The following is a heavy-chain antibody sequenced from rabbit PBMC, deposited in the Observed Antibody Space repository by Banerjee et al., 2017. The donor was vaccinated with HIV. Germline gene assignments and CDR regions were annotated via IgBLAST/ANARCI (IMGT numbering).Heavy chain of an antibody. V-gene: IGHV1S47*01. D-gene: IGHD4-2*01. CDR2: IDPDFRNI. CDR3: ARNLGIDFNL. CDR1: GIDFSSYG. Sequence: QEQLKETGGGLVQPGGSLTLSCKASGIDFSSYGVSWVRQAPGKGLEWIGYIDPDFRNINYASWVNGRFTISSDNAQNTVDLQMNSLTAADTATYFCARNLGIDFNLWGQGTLVT. J-gene: IGHJ4*01.